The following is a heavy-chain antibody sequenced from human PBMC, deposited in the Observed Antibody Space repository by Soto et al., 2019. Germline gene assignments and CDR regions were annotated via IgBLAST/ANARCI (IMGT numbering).Heavy chain of an antibody. CDR1: GGSVSSGSYY. CDR3: ARVPYYYDSSGYYPYYFDY. D-gene: IGHD3-22*01. CDR2: IYYSGST. V-gene: IGHV4-61*01. J-gene: IGHJ4*02. Sequence: SETLSLTCTVSGGSVSSGSYYWSWIRQPPGKGLEWIGYIYYSGSTNYNPSLKSRVTISVDTSKNQFSLKLSSVTAADTAVYYCARVPYYYDSSGYYPYYFDYWGQGTLVTVSS.